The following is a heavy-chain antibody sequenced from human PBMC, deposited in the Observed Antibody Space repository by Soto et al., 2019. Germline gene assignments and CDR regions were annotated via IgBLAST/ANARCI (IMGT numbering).Heavy chain of an antibody. CDR3: AKLVAGGYFDY. V-gene: IGHV4-34*01. D-gene: IGHD2-15*01. J-gene: IGHJ4*02. CDR2: FNHGGST. Sequence: SETLSLTCAVNGGSFSGFYWSWIRQPPGKGLEWIGEFNHGGSTSYNPSLKGRFTISRDNSKNTLYLQMNSLRAEDTAVYYCAKLVAGGYFDYWGQGTLVTVSS. CDR1: GGSFSGFY.